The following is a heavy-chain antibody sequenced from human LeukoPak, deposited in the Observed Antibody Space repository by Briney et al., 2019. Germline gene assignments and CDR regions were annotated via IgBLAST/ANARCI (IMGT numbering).Heavy chain of an antibody. Sequence: GGSLRLSCAASGFTFSSYGMHWVRQAPGKGLEWVVFIRYDGSNKYCEDSVKGRFTISRDNSKNTLYLQMNSLRAEDTAVYFCAKAKNDYGDYYYMDVWGKGTTVTVSS. CDR3: AKAKNDYGDYYYMDV. J-gene: IGHJ6*03. D-gene: IGHD4-17*01. CDR1: GFTFSSYG. CDR2: IRYDGSNK. V-gene: IGHV3-30*02.